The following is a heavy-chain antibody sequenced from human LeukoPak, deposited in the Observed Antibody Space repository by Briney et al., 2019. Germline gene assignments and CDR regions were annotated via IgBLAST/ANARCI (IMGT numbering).Heavy chain of an antibody. CDR2: INNNGGTK. CDR1: GFTFSIYA. CDR3: VKTMVTFGGIIRADAFDI. V-gene: IGHV3-64D*06. Sequence: PGGSLRLSCSASGFTFSIYAMHWVRQAPGKGLEYLSGINNNGGTKNYADSVKGRFTISRDNFKNTLYLQMSSLRPEDTAVYYCVKTMVTFGGIIRADAFDIWGQGTMVTVSS. D-gene: IGHD3-16*01. J-gene: IGHJ3*02.